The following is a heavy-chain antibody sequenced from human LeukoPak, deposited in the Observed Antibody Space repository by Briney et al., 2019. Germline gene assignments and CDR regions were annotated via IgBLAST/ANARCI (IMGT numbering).Heavy chain of an antibody. D-gene: IGHD4-17*01. CDR3: AKEVSNGDYNILGYYYNGMDV. Sequence: GGSLRLSCAASGFTFSSYWMHWVRQAPGKGLVWVSRINSDGSSTSYADSVKGRFTISRDNAKNTLYLQMNSLRVEDTAVYYCAKEVSNGDYNILGYYYNGMDVWGQGTTVTVSS. J-gene: IGHJ6*02. CDR1: GFTFSSYW. CDR2: INSDGSST. V-gene: IGHV3-74*01.